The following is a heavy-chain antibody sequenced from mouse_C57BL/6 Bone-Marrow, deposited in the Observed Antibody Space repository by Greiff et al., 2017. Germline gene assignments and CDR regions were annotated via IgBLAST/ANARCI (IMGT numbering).Heavy chain of an antibody. CDR2: IDPSDSYT. Sequence: QVQLQQPGAELVRPGTSVKLSCKASGYTFTSYWMHWVKQRPGQGLEWIGVIDPSDSYTNYNQKFKGKATLTVDTSSSTAYMQLSSLTSEDSAVYYCERDMVYDGYGGYWGQGTTLTVSS. J-gene: IGHJ2*01. CDR1: GYTFTSYW. V-gene: IGHV1-59*01. D-gene: IGHD2-3*01. CDR3: ERDMVYDGYGGY.